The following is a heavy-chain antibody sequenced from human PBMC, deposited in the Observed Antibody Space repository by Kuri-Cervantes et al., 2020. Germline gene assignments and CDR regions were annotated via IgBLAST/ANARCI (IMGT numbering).Heavy chain of an antibody. CDR1: GGTFSSYA. Sequence: SVKVSCKASGGTFSSYAISWVRQAPGQGLEWMGGIIPIFGTASYAQKFQGRVTITADKSTSTAYMELSSLRSEDTAVYYCARSRRDYGDYVHWFDPWGQGTLVTVSS. V-gene: IGHV1-69*06. CDR3: ARSRRDYGDYVHWFDP. CDR2: IIPIFGTA. D-gene: IGHD4-17*01. J-gene: IGHJ5*02.